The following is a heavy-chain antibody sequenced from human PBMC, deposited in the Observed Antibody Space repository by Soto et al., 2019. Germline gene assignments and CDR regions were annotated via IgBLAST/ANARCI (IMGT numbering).Heavy chain of an antibody. CDR3: AKLTLFFSAAAGRGTLDY. CDR1: GFTFSNYA. D-gene: IGHD6-13*01. V-gene: IGHV3-23*01. Sequence: VQLLESGGGFVQPGGSLRLSCAASGFTFSNYAMSWVRQATGKGLEWVSAGSGSGGNTYYADSVQGRFTISRDKSKYMLNLQMNSLRVDDTGVYYCAKLTLFFSAAAGRGTLDYWGQGTLVTVSS. CDR2: GSGSGGNT. J-gene: IGHJ4*02.